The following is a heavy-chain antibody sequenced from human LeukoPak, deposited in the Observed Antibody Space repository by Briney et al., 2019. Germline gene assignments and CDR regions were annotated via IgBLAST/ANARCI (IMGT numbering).Heavy chain of an antibody. CDR3: AKDRYSYAFEYSDS. D-gene: IGHD5-18*01. Sequence: GGSLRLSCSASGFVFTIYTMYWVRQAPGKGPEYVSTISGSGNGFSIYYADSVKGRFTISRDNSKNTLSLQVSSLRTEDTAVYYCAKDRYSYAFEYSDSWGQGTLVTVSS. CDR2: ISGSGNGFSI. V-gene: IGHV3-64*04. CDR1: GFVFTIYT. J-gene: IGHJ4*02.